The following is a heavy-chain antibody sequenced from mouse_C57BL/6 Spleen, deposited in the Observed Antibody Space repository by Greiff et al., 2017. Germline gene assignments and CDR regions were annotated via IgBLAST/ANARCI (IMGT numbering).Heavy chain of an antibody. Sequence: EVQLVESGGGLVQPGGSLKLSCAASGFTFSDYYMYWVRQTPEKRLEWVAYISNGGGSTYYPDTVKGRFPISRDNAKNTLYLQMSRLKSEDTAMYYCARHVLRYWYFDVWGTGTTVTVSS. D-gene: IGHD1-1*01. J-gene: IGHJ1*03. CDR3: ARHVLRYWYFDV. CDR1: GFTFSDYY. CDR2: ISNGGGST. V-gene: IGHV5-12*01.